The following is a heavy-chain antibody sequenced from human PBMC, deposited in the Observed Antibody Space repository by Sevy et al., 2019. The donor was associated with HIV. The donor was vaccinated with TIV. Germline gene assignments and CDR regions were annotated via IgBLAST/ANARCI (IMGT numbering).Heavy chain of an antibody. CDR2: IKARADGGTA. V-gene: IGHV3-15*01. D-gene: IGHD2-8*01. J-gene: IGHJ6*02. CDR3: STDPIIVLLVTDGMDV. Sequence: GGSLRLSCTASGFTFTYAWMSWVRQAPVKGLEWVGRIKARADGGTADYAAPVKGRFTISRDDSKNTLYLQMNSLKTEDTAVYYCSTDPIIVLLVTDGMDVWGQGTTVTVSS. CDR1: GFTFTYAW.